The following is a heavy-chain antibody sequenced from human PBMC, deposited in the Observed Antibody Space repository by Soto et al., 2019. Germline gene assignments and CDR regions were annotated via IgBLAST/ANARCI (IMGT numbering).Heavy chain of an antibody. CDR1: GFTFNNYA. CDR3: AKDRLGGNFDY. CDR2: IIGTGGST. Sequence: PGVSLRLSCXASGFTFNNYAMNWVRQAPGKGLEWVATIIGTGGSTYYADSVKGRFTISRDNSKNTLYLQMNSLRAEDTAVYYCAKDRLGGNFDYWGQGTQVTVSS. V-gene: IGHV3-23*01. J-gene: IGHJ4*02.